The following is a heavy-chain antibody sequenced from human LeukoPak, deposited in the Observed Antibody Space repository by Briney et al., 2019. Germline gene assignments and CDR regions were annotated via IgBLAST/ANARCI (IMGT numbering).Heavy chain of an antibody. Sequence: GGSLRLSCAASGFAFSNYWMHWVRQIPGEGLVWVSRISRDGSATDYADSVKGRFTISRDNAKNSLYLQMHSLRAEDTAVYYCARDYDEDYWGQGTLVTVSS. V-gene: IGHV3-74*01. CDR3: ARDYDEDY. CDR1: GFAFSNYW. J-gene: IGHJ4*02. D-gene: IGHD5-12*01. CDR2: ISRDGSAT.